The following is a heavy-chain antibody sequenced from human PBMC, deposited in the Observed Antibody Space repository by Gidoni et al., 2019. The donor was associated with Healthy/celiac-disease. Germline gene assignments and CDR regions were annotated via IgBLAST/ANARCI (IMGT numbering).Heavy chain of an antibody. CDR2: IWYDGSNK. Sequence: QVQLVESGGGVVQPGRSLRLSCAASGFTFSSYGMHWFRQDPGKGLEWVAVIWYDGSNKYYADSVKGRFTISRDNSKNTLYLQMNSLRAEDTAVYYCARAPRYCSGGSCPYYYYGMDVWGQGTTVTVSS. V-gene: IGHV3-33*01. D-gene: IGHD2-15*01. J-gene: IGHJ6*02. CDR3: ARAPRYCSGGSCPYYYYGMDV. CDR1: GFTFSSYG.